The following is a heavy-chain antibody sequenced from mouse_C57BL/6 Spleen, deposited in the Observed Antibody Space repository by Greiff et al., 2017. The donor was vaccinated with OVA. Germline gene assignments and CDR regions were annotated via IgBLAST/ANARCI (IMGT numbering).Heavy chain of an antibody. J-gene: IGHJ1*03. Sequence: QVQLQQPGAELVKPGASVKLSCKASGYTFTSYWMHWVKQRPGQGLEWIGMIHPHSGSTNYNEKFKSKATLTVDKSSSTAYMQLSSLTSEDSAVYYCARMDGYYWYFDVWGTGTTVTVSS. CDR3: ARMDGYYWYFDV. D-gene: IGHD2-3*01. V-gene: IGHV1-64*01. CDR2: IHPHSGST. CDR1: GYTFTSYW.